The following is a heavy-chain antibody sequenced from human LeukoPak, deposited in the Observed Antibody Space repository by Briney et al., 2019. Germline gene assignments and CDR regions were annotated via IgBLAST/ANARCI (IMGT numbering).Heavy chain of an antibody. CDR1: GFTFSSYA. CDR3: AKEGGAAAGTGGWFDP. CDR2: ISWDGGST. V-gene: IGHV3-43*01. Sequence: GGSLRLSCAASGFTFSSYAMSWVRQAPGKGLEWVSLISWDGGSTYYADSVKGRFTISRDNSKNSLYLQMNSLRTEDTALYYCAKEGGAAAGTGGWFDPWGQGTLVTVSS. D-gene: IGHD6-13*01. J-gene: IGHJ5*02.